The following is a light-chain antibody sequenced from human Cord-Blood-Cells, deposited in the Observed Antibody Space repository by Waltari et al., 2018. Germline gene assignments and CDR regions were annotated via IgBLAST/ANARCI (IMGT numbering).Light chain of an antibody. CDR3: QQYNNWPLT. Sequence: EIVMTQSPATLSVSPGERATLSCRASQSVSSNLAWYQQKPGQAPRLLIYGASTRATGIPARFIGSGSGTEFTLTISSLQSEDFAVYYCQQYNNWPLTFGQGTRLEIK. V-gene: IGKV3-15*01. CDR2: GAS. CDR1: QSVSSN. J-gene: IGKJ5*01.